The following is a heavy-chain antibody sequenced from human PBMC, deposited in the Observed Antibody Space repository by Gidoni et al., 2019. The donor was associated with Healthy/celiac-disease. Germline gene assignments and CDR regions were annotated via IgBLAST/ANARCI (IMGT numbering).Heavy chain of an antibody. D-gene: IGHD4-17*01. CDR3: ASFYGGNPLCY. V-gene: IGHV1-69*01. CDR1: GSTVSSYA. Sequence: QVQLVQYGAEVKKTGSSVKVPCKASGSTVSSYAISWVRQAPGHGLEWMGGIGPIFGTANYAQKFQGRVTITADESTSTAYMELSSLRSEDTAVYYWASFYGGNPLCYWGQGTLVTVSS. J-gene: IGHJ4*02. CDR2: IGPIFGTA.